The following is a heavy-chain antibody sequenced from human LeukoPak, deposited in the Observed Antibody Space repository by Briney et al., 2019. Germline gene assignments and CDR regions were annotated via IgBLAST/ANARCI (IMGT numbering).Heavy chain of an antibody. J-gene: IGHJ4*02. CDR3: ARDSKYSSGWYEFDY. CDR1: GFTFSSYA. V-gene: IGHV3-30-3*01. Sequence: WGSLRLSCAASGFTFSSYAMHWVRQAPGKGLEWVAVISYDGSNKYYADSVKGRFTISRDNSKNTLYLQMNSLRAEDTAVYYCARDSKYSSGWYEFDYWGQGTLVTVSS. CDR2: ISYDGSNK. D-gene: IGHD6-19*01.